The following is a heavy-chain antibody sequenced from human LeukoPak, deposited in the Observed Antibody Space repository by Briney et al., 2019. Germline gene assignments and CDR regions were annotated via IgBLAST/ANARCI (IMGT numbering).Heavy chain of an antibody. D-gene: IGHD4-11*01. V-gene: IGHV3-21*01. J-gene: IGHJ4*02. CDR2: ISSSSSYI. CDR3: ASRPPYTVTQPLDY. Sequence: PGGSLRLSCAASGFTFSSYSMNWVRQAPGKGLEWVSSISSSSSYIYYADSVKGRFTISRDNAKNSLYLQMNSLRAEDTAVYYCASRPPYTVTQPLDYWGQRTLVTVSS. CDR1: GFTFSSYS.